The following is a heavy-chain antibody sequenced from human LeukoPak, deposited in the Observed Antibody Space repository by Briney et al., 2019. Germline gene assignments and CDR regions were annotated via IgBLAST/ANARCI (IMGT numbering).Heavy chain of an antibody. Sequence: ASVKVSCKPSGYTFISYGISWVRQAPGQGLGWVGWISAYKGDTDYAQKFQGRVAMTTDTSTNTVYMELTSLRSDDTAVYYCARVNDVAVVAAAAPHFEYWGQGTLVTVSS. D-gene: IGHD2-15*01. J-gene: IGHJ4*02. CDR1: GYTFISYG. CDR3: ARVNDVAVVAAAAPHFEY. V-gene: IGHV1-18*01. CDR2: ISAYKGDT.